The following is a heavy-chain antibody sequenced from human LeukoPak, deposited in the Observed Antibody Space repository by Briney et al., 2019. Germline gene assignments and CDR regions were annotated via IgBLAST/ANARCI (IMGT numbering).Heavy chain of an antibody. J-gene: IGHJ6*02. V-gene: IGHV3-11*01. D-gene: IGHD6-6*01. CDR2: ISSSGSTI. CDR3: ARFDGMSENRIAARPSYYYGMDV. CDR1: GFTFSDYY. Sequence: GGSLRLSCAASGFTFSDYYMSWIRQAPGKGLEWVSYISSSGSTIYYADSVKGRFTISRDNAKNSLYLQMNSLRAEDTAVYYCARFDGMSENRIAARPSYYYGMDVWGQGTTVTVSS.